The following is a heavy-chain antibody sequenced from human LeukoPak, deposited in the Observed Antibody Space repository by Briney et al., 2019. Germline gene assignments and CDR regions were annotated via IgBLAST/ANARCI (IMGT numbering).Heavy chain of an antibody. J-gene: IGHJ3*02. CDR3: ARPVREQWLYDAFHI. Sequence: KPGGSLRLSCAASGFTVSSNYMSWVRQAPGKGLEWVSVIYSGGSTYYADPVKGRFTISRDNSKNTLYLQMNSLRAEDTAVYYCARPVREQWLYDAFHIWGQGTMVTVSS. V-gene: IGHV3-66*04. D-gene: IGHD6-19*01. CDR1: GFTVSSNY. CDR2: IYSGGST.